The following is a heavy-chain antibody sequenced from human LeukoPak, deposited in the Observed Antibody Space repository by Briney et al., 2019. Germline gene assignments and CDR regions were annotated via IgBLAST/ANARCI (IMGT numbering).Heavy chain of an antibody. Sequence: SETLSLTCTVSGYSISSGYLWGWIRQPPGKGLEWIGSTYHGGTTCSNPSLKSRAIISEDTSKNHFSLQLSSVTAADTAVYYCARGSGDWTYYFDYWGQGTLVTVSS. CDR1: GYSISSGYL. D-gene: IGHD2-21*02. V-gene: IGHV4-38-2*02. CDR3: ARGSGDWTYYFDY. J-gene: IGHJ4*02. CDR2: TYHGGTT.